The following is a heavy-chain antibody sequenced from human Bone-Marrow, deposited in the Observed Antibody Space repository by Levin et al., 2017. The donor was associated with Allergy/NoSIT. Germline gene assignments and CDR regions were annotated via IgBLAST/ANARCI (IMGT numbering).Heavy chain of an antibody. CDR3: ARVPRLRYFDWVLTPADY. D-gene: IGHD3-9*01. V-gene: IGHV3-30-3*01. Sequence: GGSLRLSCAASGFTFSSYAMHWVRQAPGKGLEWVAVISYDGSNKYYADSVKGRFTISRDNSKNTLYLQMNSLRAEDTAVYYCARVPRLRYFDWVLTPADYWGQGTLVTVSS. CDR1: GFTFSSYA. CDR2: ISYDGSNK. J-gene: IGHJ4*02.